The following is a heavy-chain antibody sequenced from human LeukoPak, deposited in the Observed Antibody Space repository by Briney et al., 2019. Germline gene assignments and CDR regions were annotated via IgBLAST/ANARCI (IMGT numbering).Heavy chain of an antibody. D-gene: IGHD1-20*01. V-gene: IGHV3-30*02. J-gene: IGHJ4*02. CDR1: GFTFSSYG. CDR2: IRYDGSNK. CDR3: AKLTEHDY. Sequence: QPGGSLRLSCAASGFTFSSYGMHWVRQAPGKGLEWVAFIRYDGSNKYYADSVKGRFTISRDNSKNTLYPQMNSLRAEDTAVYYCAKLTEHDYWGQGTLVTVSS.